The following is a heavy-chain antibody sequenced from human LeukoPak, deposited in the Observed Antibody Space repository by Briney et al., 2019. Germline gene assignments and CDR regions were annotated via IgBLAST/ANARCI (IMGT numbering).Heavy chain of an antibody. J-gene: IGHJ4*02. CDR2: ISGSGGST. V-gene: IGHV3-23*01. Sequence: GGSLRLSCAASGLTFSSYAMSWARQAPGKGLEWVSAISGSGGSTFYADSVKGRFTVSRDNSKNTLYLQMNSLRAEDTAVYYCGPREDGSVNAYDYWGQGTLVTVSS. D-gene: IGHD2-8*02. CDR3: GPREDGSVNAYDY. CDR1: GLTFSSYA.